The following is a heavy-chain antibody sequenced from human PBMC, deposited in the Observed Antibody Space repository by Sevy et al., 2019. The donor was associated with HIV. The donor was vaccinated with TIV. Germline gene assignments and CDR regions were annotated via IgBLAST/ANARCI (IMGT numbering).Heavy chain of an antibody. CDR3: ARESYDFWTGPVDYDYGMDV. Sequence: ASVKVSCKASGYTFTDTGYYVHWVRQAPGQGLEWMGWINPKSGATNYAQKFQGRVTVTRDTSVRTANMELSRLRSDETAVYYCARESYDFWTGPVDYDYGMDVWGQGTTVTVSS. V-gene: IGHV1-2*02. CDR2: INPKSGAT. J-gene: IGHJ6*02. D-gene: IGHD3-3*01. CDR1: GYTFTDTGYY.